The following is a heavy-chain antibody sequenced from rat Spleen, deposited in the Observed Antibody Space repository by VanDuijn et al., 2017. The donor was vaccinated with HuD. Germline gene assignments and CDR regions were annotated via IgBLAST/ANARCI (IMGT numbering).Heavy chain of an antibody. V-gene: IGHV2-43*01. D-gene: IGHD5-1*01. CDR3: AREGKLGVRGYYFDY. CDR2: IWSGGNT. J-gene: IGHJ2*01. Sequence: QVQLKESGPGLVQPSQTLSLTCTVSGFSLTTLHVNWVRQPPGKGLEWRGVIWSGGNTAYNSLLKSRLTISRDTSKSQVFLKMNSLQTEDTATYYCAREGKLGVRGYYFDYWGQGVMVTVSS. CDR1: GFSLTTLH.